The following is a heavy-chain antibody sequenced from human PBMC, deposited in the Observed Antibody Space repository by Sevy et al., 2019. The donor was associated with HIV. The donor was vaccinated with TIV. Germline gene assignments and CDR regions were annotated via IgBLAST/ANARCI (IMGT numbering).Heavy chain of an antibody. CDR1: NASITNYY. V-gene: IGHV4-59*08. CDR2: VYYSGST. CDR3: ARHSLQRSRGWDFDF. J-gene: IGHJ4*02. D-gene: IGHD1-1*01. Sequence: SETLSLTCTVSNASITNYYWSWIRQPPGKELQWIGFVYYSGSTNYNPSFKSRVFISADTSKSRFSLELQSVTAADTGDYYCARHSLQRSRGWDFDFWGQGTLVTVSS.